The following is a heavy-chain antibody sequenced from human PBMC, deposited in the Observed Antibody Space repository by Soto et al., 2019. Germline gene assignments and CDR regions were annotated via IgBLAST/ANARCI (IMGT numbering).Heavy chain of an antibody. V-gene: IGHV3-30-3*01. Sequence: PGGSLRLSCAGSGFTFSRHALHWVRQAPGKGLEWVAVVSKDGSVKYWIESVKGRFTLSRDNSKNTVYLEMNSLRPEDTGVYYCVRSRSGAVADSFDLWGQGTLVTVS. CDR1: GFTFSRHA. CDR2: VSKDGSVK. CDR3: VRSRSGAVADSFDL. D-gene: IGHD3-10*01. J-gene: IGHJ4*02.